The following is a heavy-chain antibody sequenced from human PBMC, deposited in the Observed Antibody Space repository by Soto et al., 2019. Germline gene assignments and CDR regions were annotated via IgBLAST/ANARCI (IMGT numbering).Heavy chain of an antibody. V-gene: IGHV3-33*01. J-gene: IGHJ4*02. CDR1: GFTFSSYG. D-gene: IGHD3-16*01. CDR2: IWYDGSNK. CDR3: ARDMLMDTDPGY. Sequence: QVQLVESGGGVVQPGRSLRLSCAASGFTFSSYGMHWVRQAPGKGLEWVAVIWYDGSNKYYADSVKGRFTISRDNSKNTLYLKMNSMRDEDTAVYYCARDMLMDTDPGYWGQGTLVTVSS.